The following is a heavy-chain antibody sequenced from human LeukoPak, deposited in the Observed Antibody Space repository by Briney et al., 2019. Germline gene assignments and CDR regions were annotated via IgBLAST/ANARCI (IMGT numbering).Heavy chain of an antibody. J-gene: IGHJ4*02. CDR3: AGTDGGYDYYFDY. CDR2: ISSSGSTI. CDR1: GFTFSDYY. D-gene: IGHD5-12*01. Sequence: GGSLRLFWAASGFTFSDYYMNWIRQAPGKGMGLVSYISSSGSTIYYADSVKGRFTISRNNAENSLYLQMNSLSTEDTAVYYCAGTDGGYDYYFDYWGQGTLVPVSS. V-gene: IGHV3-11*04.